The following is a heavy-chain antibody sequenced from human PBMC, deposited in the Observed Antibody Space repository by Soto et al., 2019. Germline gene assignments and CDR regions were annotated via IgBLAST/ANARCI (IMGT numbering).Heavy chain of an antibody. J-gene: IGHJ3*02. Sequence: GGSLRLSCAASGFTFSSYGMHWVRQAPGKGLEWVSAISGSGGSTYYADSVKGRFTISRDNSKNTLYLQMNSLRAEDTAVYYCAARIAAAGSHDAFDIWGQGTMVTVSS. V-gene: IGHV3-23*01. CDR1: GFTFSSYG. D-gene: IGHD6-13*01. CDR2: ISGSGGST. CDR3: AARIAAAGSHDAFDI.